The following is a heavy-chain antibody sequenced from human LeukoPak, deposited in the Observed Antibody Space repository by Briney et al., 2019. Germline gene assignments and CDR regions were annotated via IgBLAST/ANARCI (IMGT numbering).Heavy chain of an antibody. Sequence: SETLSLTCTVSGGSVSGGSYYWSWIRQPPGKGLEWIGYIYYSGSTNYNPSLKSRVTISVDTSKNQFSLKLSSVTAADTAVYYCARAYSSGWYWFDPWGQGTLVTVSS. J-gene: IGHJ5*02. D-gene: IGHD6-19*01. V-gene: IGHV4-61*01. CDR1: GGSVSGGSYY. CDR3: ARAYSSGWYWFDP. CDR2: IYYSGST.